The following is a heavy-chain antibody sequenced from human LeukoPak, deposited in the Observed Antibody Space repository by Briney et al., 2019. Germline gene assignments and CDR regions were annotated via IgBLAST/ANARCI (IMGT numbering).Heavy chain of an antibody. CDR3: AKEAVVVTANHGSFDY. V-gene: IGHV3-7*03. J-gene: IGHJ4*02. D-gene: IGHD2-21*02. Sequence: GGSLRLSCAASGFTIDDYWMSWVRQAPGKGLEWVANIKEDVSDKYYVDSVKGRFTISRDNAKNSLYLQMNSLRAEDTAVYYCAKEAVVVTANHGSFDYWGQGTLVTVSS. CDR2: IKEDVSDK. CDR1: GFTIDDYW.